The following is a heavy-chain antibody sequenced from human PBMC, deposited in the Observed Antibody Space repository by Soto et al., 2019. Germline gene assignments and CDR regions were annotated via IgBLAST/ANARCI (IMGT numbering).Heavy chain of an antibody. D-gene: IGHD3-9*01. CDR3: ARSKRSYDILTGYYLGAFDI. CDR2: IKQDGSEK. Sequence: PGGSLRLSCAASGFTFSSYWMSWVRQAPGKGLEWVANIKQDGSEKYYVDSVKGRFTISRDNAKNSLYLQMNSLRAEDTAVYYCARSKRSYDILTGYYLGAFDIWGQGTMVTVSS. J-gene: IGHJ3*02. CDR1: GFTFSSYW. V-gene: IGHV3-7*01.